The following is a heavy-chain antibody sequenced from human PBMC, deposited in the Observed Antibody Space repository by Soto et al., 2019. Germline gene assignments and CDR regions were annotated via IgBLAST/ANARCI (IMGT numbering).Heavy chain of an antibody. CDR2: ISWNSGTL. V-gene: IGHV3-9*01. Sequence: EVQLVESGGGLVQPGRSLRLSCAASGFTFDDYAMHWVRQAPGKGLEWVSGISWNSGTLIYADSVKGRFTISRDNAKNSLSLQMNSLRAEDTALYYCAKGHSEYPRSSFEFWGQGTLVTVSS. CDR3: AKGHSEYPRSSFEF. J-gene: IGHJ4*02. CDR1: GFTFDDYA. D-gene: IGHD6-6*01.